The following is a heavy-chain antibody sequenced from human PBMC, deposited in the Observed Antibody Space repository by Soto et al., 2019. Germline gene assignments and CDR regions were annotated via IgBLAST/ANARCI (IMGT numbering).Heavy chain of an antibody. CDR2: IYTDGGT. J-gene: IGHJ4*02. V-gene: IGHV3-53*01. CDR1: GFTVSSNS. CDR3: ARDNSMLGAPFHY. Sequence: GGSLRLSCAASGFTVSSNSMRWVRQAPGKGLEWVSLIYTDGGTYYGDSVKGRFTISRDTSKNTLSLQMTSLRADDTAVYYCARDNSMLGAPFHYWGQGTLVTVSS. D-gene: IGHD3-16*01.